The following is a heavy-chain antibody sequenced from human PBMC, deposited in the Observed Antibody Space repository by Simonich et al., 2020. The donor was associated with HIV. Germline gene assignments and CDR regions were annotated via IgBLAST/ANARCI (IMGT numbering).Heavy chain of an antibody. CDR2: IYYSGPT. Sequence: QVQLQESGPGLVKPSETLSLNCTVSGGSFSTYYWSWIRPPPGKGLEWIGYIYYSGPTTYNPSLKSRVTIAVDTSKKQFSRKLSSVTAADTAVYYCARQPRIAAAGGGWFDPWGQGTLVTVSS. CDR1: GGSFSTYY. CDR3: ARQPRIAAAGGGWFDP. D-gene: IGHD6-13*01. V-gene: IGHV4-59*01. J-gene: IGHJ5*02.